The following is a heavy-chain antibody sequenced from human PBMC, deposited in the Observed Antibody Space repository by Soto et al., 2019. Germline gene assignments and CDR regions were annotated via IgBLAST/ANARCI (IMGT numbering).Heavy chain of an antibody. J-gene: IGHJ5*02. V-gene: IGHV4-31*03. CDR2: IYYSGST. Sequence: QVQLQESGPGLVKPSQTLSLTCTVSGGSISSGGYYWSWIRQHPGKGLEWIGYIYYSGSTYYNPSLKSRVTISVDTSKNQCSLKLSSVTAADTAVYYCARVFIAAGEVRFDPWGQGTLVTVSS. CDR3: ARVFIAAGEVRFDP. D-gene: IGHD6-13*01. CDR1: GGSISSGGYY.